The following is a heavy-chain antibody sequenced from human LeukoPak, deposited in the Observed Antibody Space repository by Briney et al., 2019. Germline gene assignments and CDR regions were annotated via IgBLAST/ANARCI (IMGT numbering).Heavy chain of an antibody. Sequence: GGSLRLSCAASGFTFSYYAMSWVRQAPEKGLEWVSVISDSGETSYADSGRGRFTISRDNSKNTLYLQMNSLRAEDTAVYCCAKTDCTSSSCYTIDSWGQGTLVTVSS. CDR3: AKTDCTSSSCYTIDS. J-gene: IGHJ4*02. CDR2: ISDSGETS. D-gene: IGHD2-2*02. CDR1: GFTFSYYA. V-gene: IGHV3-23*01.